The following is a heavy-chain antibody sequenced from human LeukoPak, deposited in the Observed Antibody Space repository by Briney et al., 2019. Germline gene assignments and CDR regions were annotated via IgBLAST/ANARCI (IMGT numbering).Heavy chain of an antibody. D-gene: IGHD3-22*01. Sequence: GGSLRLSCTASGFTFNTYTMNWVRQAPGKGLEWISSIGRSSIDKYYADSVRGRFTISRDNAKNSLYVQMSSLRVEDTAVYYCVGGDSRELWGQGTLVTVSS. CDR2: IGRSSIDK. CDR1: GFTFNTYT. CDR3: VGGDSREL. J-gene: IGHJ4*02. V-gene: IGHV3-21*01.